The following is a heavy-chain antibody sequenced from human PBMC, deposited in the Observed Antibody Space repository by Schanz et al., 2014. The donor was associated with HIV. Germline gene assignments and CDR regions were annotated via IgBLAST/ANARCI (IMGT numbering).Heavy chain of an antibody. CDR2: ISPGGDTV. D-gene: IGHD4-4*01. CDR3: ARGWRENSFDY. CDR1: GFSFSNYW. V-gene: IGHV3-48*02. J-gene: IGHJ4*02. Sequence: VQLVESGGGLVQPGGSLRLSCVASGFSFSNYWMSWVRQAPGRGLEWLPYISPGGDTVYYAESVKGRFTISRDYDKNSLLLQVYSLRDDDTAVYYCARGWRENSFDYWGQGTLVTVSS.